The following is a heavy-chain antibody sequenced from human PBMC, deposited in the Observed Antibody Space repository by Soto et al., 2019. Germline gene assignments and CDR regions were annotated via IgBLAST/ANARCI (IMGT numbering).Heavy chain of an antibody. CDR3: ARDGIMYACRSWYFDY. CDR1: GLTFSAYS. J-gene: IGHJ4*02. Sequence: PGGSLRLSCAASGLTFSAYSMNWVRQAPGKGLEWVSYISSSSQIVYYADSVKGRFTISRDRAEDSLFLQMNSLRAEDTAVYYCARDGIMYACRSWYFDYWGQGALVTVFS. CDR2: ISSSSQIV. D-gene: IGHD2-8*01. V-gene: IGHV3-48*01.